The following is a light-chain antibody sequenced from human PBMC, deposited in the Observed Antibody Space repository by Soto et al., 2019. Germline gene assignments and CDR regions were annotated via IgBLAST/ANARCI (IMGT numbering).Light chain of an antibody. CDR1: SSDVGGYSY. V-gene: IGLV2-14*03. CDR2: DVT. J-gene: IGLJ1*01. Sequence: QSALTQSASVSGSPGQSITISCTGTSSDVGGYSYVSWYQQHPGKVPKLMIYDVTNRPSGVSNRFSGSKSGNTASLTITGLQAEDEADYFCSSYTSGTTFVFGTGTKLTVL. CDR3: SSYTSGTTFV.